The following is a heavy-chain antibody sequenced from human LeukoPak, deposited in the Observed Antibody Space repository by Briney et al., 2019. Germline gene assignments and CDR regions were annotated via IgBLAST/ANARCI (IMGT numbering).Heavy chain of an antibody. V-gene: IGHV3-23*01. Sequence: GGSLRLSCAASGFTFSSYAMSWVRQAPGKGLEWVSGISGSGGSTYYADSVKGRFTISRDNSKNTLSLQMNSLKTEDTAVYYCTPGGTKAYSWGQGTLVTVSS. J-gene: IGHJ4*02. CDR1: GFTFSSYA. CDR3: TPGGTKAYS. D-gene: IGHD1-7*01. CDR2: ISGSGGST.